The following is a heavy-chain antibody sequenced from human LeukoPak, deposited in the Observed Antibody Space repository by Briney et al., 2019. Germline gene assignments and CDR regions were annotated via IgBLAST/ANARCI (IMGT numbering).Heavy chain of an antibody. CDR2: ISSSGSTI. CDR3: ARASNWNDADFEY. V-gene: IGHV3-48*03. D-gene: IGHD1-1*01. J-gene: IGHJ4*02. CDR1: GFTFSSYE. Sequence: PGGSLRLSCAASGFTFSSYEMNRVRQAPGKGLEWVSYISSSGSTIYYADSVKSRFTISRDNAKKTLYLQMNSLRAEDTAVYYCARASNWNDADFEYWGQGTLVTVSS.